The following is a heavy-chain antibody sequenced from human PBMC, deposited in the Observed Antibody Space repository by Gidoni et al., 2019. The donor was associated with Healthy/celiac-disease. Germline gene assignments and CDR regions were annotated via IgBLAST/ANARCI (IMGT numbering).Heavy chain of an antibody. D-gene: IGHD2-2*01. CDR3: ARSLGYCSSTSCLWPFDY. CDR1: GGSISSSSYY. Sequence: QLQLQESGPGLVKPSETLSLTCTVSGGSISSSSYYWGWIRQPPGKGLEWIGSIYYSGSTYYNPSLKSRVTISVDTSKNQFSLKLSSVTAADTAVHYCARSLGYCSSTSCLWPFDYWGQGTLVTVSS. J-gene: IGHJ4*02. CDR2: IYYSGST. V-gene: IGHV4-39*01.